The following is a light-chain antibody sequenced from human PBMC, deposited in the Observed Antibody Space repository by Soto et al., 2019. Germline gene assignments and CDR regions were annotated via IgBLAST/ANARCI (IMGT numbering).Light chain of an antibody. V-gene: IGLV3-9*01. Sequence: SSELAQPLSVPVALGQTARITCGGNNIGTKNVHWYQQKPGQAPVLVMYSDRNRPSGIPERFSGSNSGNTATLTISRAQAGDEADYYCQVWDSSTALYVFGPGTKVTVL. CDR2: SDR. CDR1: NIGTKN. J-gene: IGLJ1*01. CDR3: QVWDSSTALYV.